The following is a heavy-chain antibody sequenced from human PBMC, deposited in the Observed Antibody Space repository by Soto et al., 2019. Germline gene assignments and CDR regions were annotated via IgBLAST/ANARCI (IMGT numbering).Heavy chain of an antibody. D-gene: IGHD3-22*01. CDR1: GFPFSDYY. CDR2: IGSSSTYT. Sequence: QVQLVESGEDLVKPGGSLRLSCAASGFPFSDYYMSWIRQAPGKGLEWVSSIGSSSTYTNYADFVKGRFTISRDNAKNSLYLQMNSLRAEDTAVYYCARRRPIGYYNFWGQGTLVTVSA. J-gene: IGHJ4*02. CDR3: ARRRPIGYYNF. V-gene: IGHV3-11*05.